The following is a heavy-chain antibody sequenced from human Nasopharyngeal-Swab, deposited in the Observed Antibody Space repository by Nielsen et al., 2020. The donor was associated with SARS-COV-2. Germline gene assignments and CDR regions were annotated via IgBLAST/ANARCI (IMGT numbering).Heavy chain of an antibody. CDR2: IYSRGET. CDR3: ARMDFIASRDY. V-gene: IGHV3-53*01. Sequence: GGSLRLSCEVSGFSVSYNYMSWVRQAPGKGLEGVAVIYSRGETHYTDSVRGRFTISRDNSKNMVNLQLNSLRAEDTAVYYCARMDFIASRDYWGQGTLVTVSS. CDR1: GFSVSYNY. J-gene: IGHJ4*02. D-gene: IGHD6-13*01.